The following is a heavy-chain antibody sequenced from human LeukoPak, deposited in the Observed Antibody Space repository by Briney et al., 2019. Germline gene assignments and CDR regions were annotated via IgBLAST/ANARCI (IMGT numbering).Heavy chain of an antibody. CDR2: KSYHGSNE. J-gene: IGHJ6*02. V-gene: IGHV3-30-3*01. Sequence: PGGSLRLSCAASGFTFISFAMHWVRQAPGKGLEWVAVKSYHGSNEYYADSVKGRFTISRDNSKNTLYLQMNSLRAEDTAVYYCAREEGATADVWYYGMDVWGQGTTVTVSS. D-gene: IGHD1-26*01. CDR1: GFTFISFA. CDR3: AREEGATADVWYYGMDV.